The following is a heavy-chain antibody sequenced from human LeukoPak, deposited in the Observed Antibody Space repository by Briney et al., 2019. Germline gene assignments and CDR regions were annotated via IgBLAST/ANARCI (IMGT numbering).Heavy chain of an antibody. CDR3: AKAELGVDTFFDY. CDR2: VSDSGDNT. Sequence: GGSLRLSCAASGFTFSSYAMSWVRQAPGKGLEWVSAVSDSGDNTHYADSVKGRFAISRDNSKNTLYLRMNSLRAEDTAFYYCAKAELGVDTFFDYWGQGTLVTVSS. D-gene: IGHD3-3*01. J-gene: IGHJ4*02. V-gene: IGHV3-23*01. CDR1: GFTFSSYA.